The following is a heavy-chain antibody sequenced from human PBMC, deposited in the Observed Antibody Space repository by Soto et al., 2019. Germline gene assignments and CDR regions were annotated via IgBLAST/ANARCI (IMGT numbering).Heavy chain of an antibody. CDR1: GYTLTELS. CDR2: FDPEDGET. V-gene: IGHV1-24*01. D-gene: IGHD2-21*01. CDR3: ATPTYCGGDCYSLGSHQYYCIGV. Sequence: GASVKVACKVSGYTLTELSMHWVRQAPGKGLEWMGGFDPEDGETIYAQKFQGSVTMTEDTSTDTADMELSSLRSEDTAVYYCATPTYCGGDCYSLGSHQYYCIGVCDKGTRGTVSS. J-gene: IGHJ6*04.